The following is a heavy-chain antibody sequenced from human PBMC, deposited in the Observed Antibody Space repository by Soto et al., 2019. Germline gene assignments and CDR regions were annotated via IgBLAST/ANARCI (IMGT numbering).Heavy chain of an antibody. CDR3: AKVIRADSTSSNFYYYSGLDV. V-gene: IGHV3-23*01. D-gene: IGHD6-6*01. J-gene: IGHJ6*02. Sequence: GGSLRLSCAASGFTFSSYAMGWVRQAPGKGLEWVSAISRSGVYTYYADSVKGRFTISRDNSKSTLYLHMNSLRGEDTAIYYCAKVIRADSTSSNFYYYSGLDVWGQGTTVTVSS. CDR2: ISRSGVYT. CDR1: GFTFSSYA.